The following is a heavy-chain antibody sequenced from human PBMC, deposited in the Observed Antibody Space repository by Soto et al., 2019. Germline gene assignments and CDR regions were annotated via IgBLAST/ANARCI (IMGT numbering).Heavy chain of an antibody. CDR3: ARDLGLSIAWQQLVSYPESDDAFDI. D-gene: IGHD6-13*01. V-gene: IGHV1-18*04. CDR1: GYTFTSYG. Sequence: QVQLVQSGAEVKKPGASVKVSCKASGYTFTSYGISWVRQAPGQGLEWMGWISAYNGNTNYAQKLQGRVTMTTDTSTSTAYMELRSLRADDTAVYYCARDLGLSIAWQQLVSYPESDDAFDIWGQGTMFTVSS. J-gene: IGHJ3*02. CDR2: ISAYNGNT.